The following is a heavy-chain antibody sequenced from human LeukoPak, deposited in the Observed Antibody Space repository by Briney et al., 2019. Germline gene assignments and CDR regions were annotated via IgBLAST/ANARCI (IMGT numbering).Heavy chain of an antibody. Sequence: SYISSSITPISYASSVKALFTISRENSNKSMYLQMKSLRAGDTAVYYCARERRDYTDYFDYWGQGTLVTVSS. CDR3: ARERRDYTDYFDY. J-gene: IGHJ4*02. CDR2: ISSSITPI. D-gene: IGHD4-11*01. V-gene: IGHV3-48*01.